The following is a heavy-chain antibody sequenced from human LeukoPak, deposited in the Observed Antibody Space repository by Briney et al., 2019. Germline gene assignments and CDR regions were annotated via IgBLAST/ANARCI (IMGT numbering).Heavy chain of an antibody. CDR3: AKDISGPYYDSSGYSFDI. J-gene: IGHJ3*02. CDR2: ISWNSGSI. D-gene: IGHD3-22*01. Sequence: GRSLRLSCVASGFTFDDYAMHWVRQAPGKGLEWVSGISWNSGSIGYADSVKGRFTISRDNAKNSLYLQMNSLRAEDTALYYCAKDISGPYYDSSGYSFDIWGQGTMVTVSS. CDR1: GFTFDDYA. V-gene: IGHV3-9*01.